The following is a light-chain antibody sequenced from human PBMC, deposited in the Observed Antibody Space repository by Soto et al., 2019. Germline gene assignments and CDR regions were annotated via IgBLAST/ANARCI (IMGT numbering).Light chain of an antibody. J-gene: IGKJ2*01. CDR3: QQYNNYPYT. Sequence: TQSPGTLSLSPGERATLSCRASQSVSSSYLGWLAWYQQTAGKAPNLLISKASTLQSGVPSRFSGSGSGTEFTLTISSLQPDDFATYYCQQYNNYPYTFGQGTKLEIK. CDR2: KAS. CDR1: QSVSSSYLGW. V-gene: IGKV1-5*03.